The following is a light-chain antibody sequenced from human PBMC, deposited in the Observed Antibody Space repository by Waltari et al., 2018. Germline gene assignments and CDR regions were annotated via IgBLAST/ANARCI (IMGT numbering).Light chain of an antibody. CDR2: GAS. Sequence: DFVMTQSPDSLPVSLGERATFNCKSSQSVSYSSDNKNCLAWYQQKPGQPPKLLIYGASTREAGVPDRFSGSGSGTDFSLTISSLQAEDVAVYYCHQYCSMPYTFGQGTKLEIK. J-gene: IGKJ2*01. CDR3: HQYCSMPYT. V-gene: IGKV4-1*01. CDR1: QSVSYSSDNKNC.